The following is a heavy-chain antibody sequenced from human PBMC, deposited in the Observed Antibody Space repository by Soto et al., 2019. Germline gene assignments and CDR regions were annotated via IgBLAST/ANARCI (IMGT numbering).Heavy chain of an antibody. CDR3: AREGGSGNYYYYYGMDV. Sequence: ASVKVSCKASGGTFSSYAISWVRQAPGQGLEWMGGIIPIFGTANYAQKFQGRVTITADESTSTAYMELSSLRSEDTAVYYCAREGGSGNYYYYYGMDVWGQGTTVTVSS. CDR1: GGTFSSYA. CDR2: IIPIFGTA. J-gene: IGHJ6*02. V-gene: IGHV1-69*13. D-gene: IGHD6-25*01.